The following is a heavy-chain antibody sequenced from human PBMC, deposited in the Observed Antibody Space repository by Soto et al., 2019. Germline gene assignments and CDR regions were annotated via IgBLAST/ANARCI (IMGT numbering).Heavy chain of an antibody. J-gene: IGHJ4*02. CDR3: ARDRVSWGASYYFDY. CDR2: IWYDGSNK. V-gene: IGHV3-33*01. Sequence: QVQLVESGGGVVQPGRSLRLSCAASGFTFSSYSMHWVRQAPGKGLEWVAVIWYDGSNKYYADSVKGRFTISRDNSKNTLYLQMNSLRAEDTAVYYCARDRVSWGASYYFDYWGQGTLVTVSS. D-gene: IGHD6-13*01. CDR1: GFTFSSYS.